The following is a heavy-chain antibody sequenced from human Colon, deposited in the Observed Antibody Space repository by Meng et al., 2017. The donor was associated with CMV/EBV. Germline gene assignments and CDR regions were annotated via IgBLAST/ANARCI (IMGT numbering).Heavy chain of an antibody. J-gene: IGHJ5*02. D-gene: IGHD3-10*01. CDR2: INSYAYNI. CDR3: VREVRRSWFDP. V-gene: IGHV3-21*01. CDR1: VFTIGSYT. Sequence: LSCEVSVFTIGSYTMSWVRQAPGKGLEWVASINSYAYNIGYADSVKGRFTISRDNAKNSLYLQMNSLGAEDTAVYFCVREVRRSWFDPWGQGTLVTVSS.